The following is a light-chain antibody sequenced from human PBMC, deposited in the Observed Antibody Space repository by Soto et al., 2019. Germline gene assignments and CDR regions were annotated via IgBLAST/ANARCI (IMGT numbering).Light chain of an antibody. CDR1: PSNIGAGYA. CDR2: DNT. J-gene: IGLJ2*01. CDR3: QSYDTSLSASV. Sequence: QSVLTQPPSVSGAPGQRVTISCTGSPSNIGAGYAVHWYQQLPGTAPKLLIYDNTNRPSGVPDRFSASESGTSASLAITGLQSEDEADYYCQSYDTSLSASVFGGGTKVTVL. V-gene: IGLV1-40*01.